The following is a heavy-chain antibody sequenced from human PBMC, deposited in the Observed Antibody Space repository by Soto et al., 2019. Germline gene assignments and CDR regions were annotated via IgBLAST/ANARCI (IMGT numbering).Heavy chain of an antibody. J-gene: IGHJ5*02. V-gene: IGHV1-24*01. D-gene: IGHD3-10*01. CDR2: FDPEDGET. Sequence: ASVKVSCKVSGYTLTELSMHWVRQAPGKGLEWMGGFDPEDGETIYAQKFQGRVTMTEDTSTDTAYMELSSLRSEDTAVYYCATAGYYGSGSYFNWFDPWGQGTLVTVAS. CDR3: ATAGYYGSGSYFNWFDP. CDR1: GYTLTELS.